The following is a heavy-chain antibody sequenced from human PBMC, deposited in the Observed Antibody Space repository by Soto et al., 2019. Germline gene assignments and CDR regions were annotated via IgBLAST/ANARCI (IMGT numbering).Heavy chain of an antibody. CDR1: GGSISSYY. CDR3: ARDYYGSVSYDNYYYYGMDV. D-gene: IGHD3-10*01. V-gene: IGHV4-4*07. J-gene: IGHJ6*02. CDR2: IYTSGST. Sequence: PSETLSLTCTVSGGSISSYYWSWIRQPAGKGLELIGRIYTSGSTNYNPSLKSRVTMSVDTSKNQFSLKLSSVTAADTAVYYCARDYYGSVSYDNYYYYGMDVWGQGTTVTVS.